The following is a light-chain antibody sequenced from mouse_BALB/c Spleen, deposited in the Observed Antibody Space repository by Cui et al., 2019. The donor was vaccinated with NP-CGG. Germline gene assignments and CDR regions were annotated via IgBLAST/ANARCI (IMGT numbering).Light chain of an antibody. Sequence: QAVVTQESALTTSPGETVTLTCRSSTGAVTTSNYANWVQEKPDHLFTGLIGGTNNRVPGVPARFSGSLIGDKAAFTITVAQTEDEAIYFCALWYSNHWVFGGGTKLTVL. V-gene: IGLV1*01. CDR3: ALWYSNHWV. CDR1: TGAVTTSNY. CDR2: GTN. J-gene: IGLJ1*01.